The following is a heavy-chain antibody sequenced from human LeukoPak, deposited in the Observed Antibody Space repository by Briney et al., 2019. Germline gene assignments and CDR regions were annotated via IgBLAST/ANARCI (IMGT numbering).Heavy chain of an antibody. CDR3: ARDLGYYGSGGGFDP. Sequence: SVKVSCKASGGTFSSYAISWVRQARGQGLEWMGRIIPILGIANYAQKFQGRVTITADKSTSTAYMELSSLRSEDTAVYYCARDLGYYGSGGGFDPWGQGTLVTVSS. J-gene: IGHJ5*02. CDR1: GGTFSSYA. CDR2: IIPILGIA. D-gene: IGHD3-10*01. V-gene: IGHV1-69*04.